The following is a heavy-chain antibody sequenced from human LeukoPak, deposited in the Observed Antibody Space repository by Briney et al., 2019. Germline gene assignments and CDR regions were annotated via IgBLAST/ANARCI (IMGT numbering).Heavy chain of an antibody. D-gene: IGHD3-10*01. CDR2: ISSYGGTT. V-gene: IGHV3-23*01. J-gene: IGHJ3*02. Sequence: AGGSLSLSCAASGFTFCNYAMSWVREAPGKGVQWVSSISSYGGTTYYADSVKGRLTISRDNFKNTVYLQMNSLRAEDTAVYDCWGYHYYGSGRDAFDIWGQGTLVTVSS. CDR3: WGYHYYGSGRDAFDI. CDR1: GFTFCNYA.